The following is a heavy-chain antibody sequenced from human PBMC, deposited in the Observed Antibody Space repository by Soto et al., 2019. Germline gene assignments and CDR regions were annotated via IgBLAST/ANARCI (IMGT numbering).Heavy chain of an antibody. CDR2: ISYDGSTQ. V-gene: IGHV3-30*03. CDR1: GFTLSSHG. J-gene: IGHJ6*02. D-gene: IGHD3-3*01. CDR3: ARGAECQTLHRAYFYGMDV. Sequence: QVQLVESGGGVVQPGRSLRLSCAASGFTLSSHGMHWVRQAPGKGLEWVAVISYDGSTQYYADAVRGRFTISRDNSMNTLYPQTNSLRGDDTAVYYCARGAECQTLHRAYFYGMDVWGQGTTVSVSS.